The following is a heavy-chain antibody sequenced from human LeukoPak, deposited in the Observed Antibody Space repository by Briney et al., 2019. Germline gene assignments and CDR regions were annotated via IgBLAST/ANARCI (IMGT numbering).Heavy chain of an antibody. Sequence: PGGSLRLSCAASGFTFSSYGMHWVRQAPGKGLEWVAVIWYDGSNKYCADSVKGRFTISRDNSKNTLYLQMNSLRAEDTAVYYCARDAYYDFCSGYYYYYYGMDVWGQGTTVTVSS. D-gene: IGHD3-3*01. CDR2: IWYDGSNK. CDR3: ARDAYYDFCSGYYYYYYGMDV. J-gene: IGHJ6*02. V-gene: IGHV3-33*01. CDR1: GFTFSSYG.